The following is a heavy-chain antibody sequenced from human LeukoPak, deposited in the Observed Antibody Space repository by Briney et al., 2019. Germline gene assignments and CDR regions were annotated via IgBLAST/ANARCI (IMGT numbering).Heavy chain of an antibody. CDR3: ARDGIGSGWYYFDY. V-gene: IGHV4-59*01. CDR1: GGSISSYY. J-gene: IGHJ4*02. D-gene: IGHD6-19*01. Sequence: SETLSLTCTVSGGSISSYYWSWFRQPPGKGLEWIGYIYYSGSTNYNPSLKSRVTISVDTSKNQFSLKLSSVTAADTAVYYCARDGIGSGWYYFDYWGQGTLVTVSS. CDR2: IYYSGST.